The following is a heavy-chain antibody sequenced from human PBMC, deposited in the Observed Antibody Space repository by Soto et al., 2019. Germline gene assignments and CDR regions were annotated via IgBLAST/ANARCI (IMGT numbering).Heavy chain of an antibody. V-gene: IGHV5-51*01. CDR1: GYTFTSDW. J-gene: IGHJ4*02. CDR3: ARFYSSGLYYFDY. Sequence: GESLKISCKGSGYTFTSDWIAWVRQMSGKGPEWMGSIYPGDSDTRYSPSFQGQVTISADKSINTAYLQWSSLKASDTAIYFCARFYSSGLYYFDYWGQGTLVTVSS. CDR2: IYPGDSDT. D-gene: IGHD6-19*01.